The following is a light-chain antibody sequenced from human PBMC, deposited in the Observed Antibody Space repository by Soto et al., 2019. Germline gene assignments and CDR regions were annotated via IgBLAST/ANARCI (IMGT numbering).Light chain of an antibody. V-gene: IGKV3-15*01. CDR2: GAS. CDR3: QQFNSYPLNT. Sequence: EIVMTQSPATLSVSPGERATLSCRASQSVSNNLAWYQQKPGQTPRLLIYGASTRATGIPVRFSGSGSGTEFTLTISSLQSEDFATYYCQQFNSYPLNTFGPGTKVDIK. CDR1: QSVSNN. J-gene: IGKJ3*01.